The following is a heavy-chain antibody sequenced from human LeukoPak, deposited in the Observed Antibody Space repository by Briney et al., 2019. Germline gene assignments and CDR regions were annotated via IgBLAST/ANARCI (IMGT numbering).Heavy chain of an antibody. V-gene: IGHV4-31*03. Sequence: PSQTLSLTCTVSGGSISSGGCYWSWIRQHPGKGLEWIGYIYYSGSTYYNPSLKSRVTISVDTSKNQFSLKLSSVTAADTAVYYCARDQGTYGDYADNWFDPWGQGTLVTVSS. CDR3: ARDQGTYGDYADNWFDP. D-gene: IGHD4-17*01. CDR1: GGSISSGGCY. CDR2: IYYSGST. J-gene: IGHJ5*02.